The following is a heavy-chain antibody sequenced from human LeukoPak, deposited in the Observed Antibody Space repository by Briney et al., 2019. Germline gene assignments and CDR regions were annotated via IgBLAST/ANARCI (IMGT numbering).Heavy chain of an antibody. D-gene: IGHD3-16*02. V-gene: IGHV4-34*01. CDR1: GGSFSGYY. Sequence: KPSETLSLTCAVYGGSFSGYYWSWIRQPPGEGLEWIGEINHSGSTNYNPSLKSRVTISVDTSKNQFSLKLSSVTAADTAVYYCAVRALRSQSLDYWGQGTLVTVSS. CDR3: AVRALRSQSLDY. J-gene: IGHJ4*02. CDR2: INHSGST.